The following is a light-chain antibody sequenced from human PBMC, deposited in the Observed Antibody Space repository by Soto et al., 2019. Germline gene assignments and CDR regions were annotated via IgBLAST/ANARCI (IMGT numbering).Light chain of an antibody. CDR3: QNRNNWPPDAT. CDR2: GAS. Sequence: EIVLTQSPATLSLSPGDRVTLSCRARQSVGSYLAWYQQKPGQAPRHLIYGASNRATGIPARFSGSGSGTDFSLTISSLEPEDFAVYFCQNRNNWPPDATFGQGTRLEIK. V-gene: IGKV3-11*01. J-gene: IGKJ2*01. CDR1: QSVGSY.